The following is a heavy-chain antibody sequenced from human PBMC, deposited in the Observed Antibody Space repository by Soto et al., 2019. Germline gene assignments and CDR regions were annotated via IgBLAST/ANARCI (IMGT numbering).Heavy chain of an antibody. D-gene: IGHD2-21*02. Sequence: GGSLRLSCAASGFTFRSYAMHWVRQASGKGLEWVGRIRDKANSYATAYTASVKGRFTISRDDSKNTAYLQMNSLKTEDTAVYYCTRLYCGGDCDFDSWGQGTLVTVSS. CDR3: TRLYCGGDCDFDS. V-gene: IGHV3-73*01. CDR1: GFTFRSYA. CDR2: IRDKANSYAT. J-gene: IGHJ4*02.